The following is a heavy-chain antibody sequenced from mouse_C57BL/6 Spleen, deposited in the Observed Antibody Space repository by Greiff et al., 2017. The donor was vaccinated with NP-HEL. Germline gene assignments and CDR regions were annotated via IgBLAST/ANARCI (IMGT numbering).Heavy chain of an antibody. CDR2: IYPRSGNT. D-gene: IGHD2-1*01. CDR1: GYTFTSYG. CDR3: ARGYGNYPMDY. V-gene: IGHV1-81*01. Sequence: VKLVESGAELARPGASVKLSCKASGYTFTSYGISWVKQRTGQGLEWIGEIYPRSGNTYYNEKFKGKATLTADKSSSTAYMELRSLTSEDSAVYFCARGYGNYPMDYWGQGTSVTVSS. J-gene: IGHJ4*01.